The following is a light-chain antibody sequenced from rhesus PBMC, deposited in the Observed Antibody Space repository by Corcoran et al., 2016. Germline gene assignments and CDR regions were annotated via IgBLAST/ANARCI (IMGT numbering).Light chain of an antibody. Sequence: DIQMTQSPSSLSASVGDRVTITCRASQGISIWLAWYQQKPGKAPKNLIYKASTLQSGVPSRFSGRGSGTEFTPTLSSLQPEDFATYYSQQHDSAPRTFGQRTKVEIK. J-gene: IGKJ1*01. V-gene: IGKV1-21*01. CDR3: QQHDSAPRT. CDR1: QGISIW. CDR2: KAS.